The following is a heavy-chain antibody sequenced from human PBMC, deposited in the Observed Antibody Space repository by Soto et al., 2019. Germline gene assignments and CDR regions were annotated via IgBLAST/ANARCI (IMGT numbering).Heavy chain of an antibody. Sequence: VQLVESGGGLVQPGGSLRLSCAASGFTGSSKYMSWVRQAPGKGLEWVSVIYSGGSAYYADSVKGRFTISRDNSKNTPSLQMNSLRAEDTAVYYCASSIVGALDIWGQGTRVTVSS. CDR1: GFTGSSKY. D-gene: IGHD1-26*01. CDR2: IYSGGSA. J-gene: IGHJ3*02. V-gene: IGHV3-66*01. CDR3: ASSIVGALDI.